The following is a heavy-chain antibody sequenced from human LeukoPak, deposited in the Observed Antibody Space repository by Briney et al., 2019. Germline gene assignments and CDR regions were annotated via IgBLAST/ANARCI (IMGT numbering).Heavy chain of an antibody. V-gene: IGHV4-59*01. J-gene: IGHJ4*02. CDR2: IYYGGST. CDR1: GGSISSYY. D-gene: IGHD1-7*01. CDR3: ARGDITGTTGPDY. Sequence: SETLSLTCTVSGGSISSYYWSWIRQPPGKGLEWIGYIYYGGSTNYNPSLKSRVTISVDTSKNQFSLKLSSVTAADTAVYYCARGDITGTTGPDYWGQGTLVTVSS.